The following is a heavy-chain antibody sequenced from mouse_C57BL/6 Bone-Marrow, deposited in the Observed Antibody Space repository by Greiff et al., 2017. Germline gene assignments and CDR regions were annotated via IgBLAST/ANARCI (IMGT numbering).Heavy chain of an antibody. CDR3: ARQGPLLFAY. CDR1: GFTFSSYG. Sequence: EVQVVESGGDLVKPGGSLKLSCAASGFTFSSYGMSWVRQTPDKRLEWVATISSGGSYTYYPDSVKGRFTISRDNAKNTLYLQRSSLKSEDTAMYYCARQGPLLFAYWGQGTLVTVSA. J-gene: IGHJ3*01. CDR2: ISSGGSYT. D-gene: IGHD6-1*01. V-gene: IGHV5-6*01.